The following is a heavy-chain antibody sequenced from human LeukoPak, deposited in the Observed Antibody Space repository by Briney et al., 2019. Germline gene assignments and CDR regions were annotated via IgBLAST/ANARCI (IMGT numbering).Heavy chain of an antibody. CDR1: GYTFTSYY. CDR2: INPSGGST. J-gene: IGHJ6*02. D-gene: IGHD3-3*01. Sequence: ASVKVSCKASGYTFTSYYMHWVRQAPGQGLEWMVIINPSGGSTTYAQKFQGRVTMTRDTSTSTVYMQLSSLRSEDTAVYYCARAHYDFWSGYWGYYYHCGMDVWGQGTTATVSS. CDR3: ARAHYDFWSGYWGYYYHCGMDV. V-gene: IGHV1-46*01.